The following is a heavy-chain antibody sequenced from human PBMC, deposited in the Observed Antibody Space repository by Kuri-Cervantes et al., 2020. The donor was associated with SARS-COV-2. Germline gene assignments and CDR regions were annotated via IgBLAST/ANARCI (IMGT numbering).Heavy chain of an antibody. Sequence: GGSLRLSCAASGFTVSSNYMSWVRQAPGKGREWVSVIYSGGSTYYADSVKGRFTISRDNSKNTLYLQMNSLRAEDTAVYYCAIAAAEFFDYWGQGTLVTVSS. CDR2: IYSGGST. D-gene: IGHD6-13*01. CDR3: AIAAAEFFDY. J-gene: IGHJ4*02. CDR1: GFTVSSNY. V-gene: IGHV3-53*01.